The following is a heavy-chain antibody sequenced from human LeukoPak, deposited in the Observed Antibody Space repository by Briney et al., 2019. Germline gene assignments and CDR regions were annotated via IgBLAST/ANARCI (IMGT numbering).Heavy chain of an antibody. CDR2: INPYDGNT. J-gene: IGHJ2*01. CDR1: GYTFTNYD. Sequence: GASVQVSCKASGYTFTNYDISWVRQAPGQQLEWMGWINPYDGNTNYAQNLQGRVTMTTDSSTRPTYMTLGSPGSDDTAGYYCVRGGGGWYFDLWGRGTLVAVSS. CDR3: VRGGGGWYFDL. V-gene: IGHV1-18*01. D-gene: IGHD3-16*01.